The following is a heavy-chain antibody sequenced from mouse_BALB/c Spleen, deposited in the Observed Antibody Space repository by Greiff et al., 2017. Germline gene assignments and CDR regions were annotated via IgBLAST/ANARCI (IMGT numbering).Heavy chain of an antibody. CDR3: AREEYDSDEGAWFAY. D-gene: IGHD2-10*02. CDR1: GYSFTSYC. V-gene: IGHV1-87*01. CDR2: IYPGDGDT. J-gene: IGHJ3*01. Sequence: VQLHQSGAELARPGASVKLSCKASGYSFTSYCMQWVNQRPGQGLEWIGAIYPGDGDTRYTQKFKGKATLTADKSSSTAYMQLSSLASEDAAVEYCAREEYDSDEGAWFAYWGQGTLVTVSA.